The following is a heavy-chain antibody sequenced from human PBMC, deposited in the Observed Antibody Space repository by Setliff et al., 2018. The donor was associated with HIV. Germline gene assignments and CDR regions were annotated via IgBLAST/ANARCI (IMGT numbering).Heavy chain of an antibody. CDR3: ARGGANPSWFDS. V-gene: IGHV3-74*03. CDR2: INTDGSSA. Sequence: GGSLRLSCAASGFTFSNSWMHWVRQAPGKGLVWVSRINTDGSSATYADSVKGRFTNSRDDAKNTLYLQMDSLRAEDTAVYYCARGGANPSWFDSWGQGTLVTVSS. J-gene: IGHJ5*01. CDR1: GFTFSNSW. D-gene: IGHD3-16*01.